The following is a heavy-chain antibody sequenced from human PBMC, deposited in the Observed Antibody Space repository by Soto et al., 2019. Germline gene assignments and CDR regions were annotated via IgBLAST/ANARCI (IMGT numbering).Heavy chain of an antibody. CDR2: IYPGDSDT. D-gene: IGHD3-10*01. CDR3: ARSGTVYYYGSGSYYKGYGYYFGMDV. V-gene: IGHV5-51*01. CDR1: GYSFTSYW. J-gene: IGHJ6*02. Sequence: GESLKISCKGSGYSFTSYWIGWVRQMPGKGLEWMGIIYPGDSDTRYSPSFQGQVTISADKSISTAYLQWSSLKASDTAMCYCARSGTVYYYGSGSYYKGYGYYFGMDVWGQGTTVTVSS.